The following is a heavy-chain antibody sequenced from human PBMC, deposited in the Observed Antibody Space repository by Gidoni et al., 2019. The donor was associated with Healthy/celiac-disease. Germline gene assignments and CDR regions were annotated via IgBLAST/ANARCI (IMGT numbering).Heavy chain of an antibody. V-gene: IGHV3-33*01. J-gene: IGHJ4*02. Sequence: QVQLVESGGGVVQPGRSLGISCAASGFTFSRYGMQWVRQAPGKGLGWGAVIWYDGSNKDYADTLKGRFTISRDNSKNTLYLQMNSLRAEDTAVYYCARDRVIGQWLAYYFDYWGQGTLVTVSS. D-gene: IGHD6-19*01. CDR2: IWYDGSNK. CDR3: ARDRVIGQWLAYYFDY. CDR1: GFTFSRYG.